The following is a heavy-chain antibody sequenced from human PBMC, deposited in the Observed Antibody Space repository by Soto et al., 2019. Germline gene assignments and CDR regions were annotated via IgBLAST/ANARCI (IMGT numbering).Heavy chain of an antibody. CDR2: IYYSGST. Sequence: QVQLQESGPGLVKPSQTPSLTCTVSGGSISSGGYYWSWIRQHPGKGLEWIGYIYYSGSTYYNPSLKSRVTISVDTSKNQFSLKLSSVTAADTAVYYCARDHTHYSDAFDIWGQGTMVTVSS. CDR3: ARDHTHYSDAFDI. CDR1: GGSISSGGYY. J-gene: IGHJ3*02. V-gene: IGHV4-31*03. D-gene: IGHD3-10*01.